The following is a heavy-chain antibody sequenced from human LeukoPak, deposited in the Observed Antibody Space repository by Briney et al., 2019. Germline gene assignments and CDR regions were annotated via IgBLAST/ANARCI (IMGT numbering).Heavy chain of an antibody. CDR1: GCTFSSYS. Sequence: GGSLRLSCAASGCTFSSYSMNWVRQAPEKGLEWVSSISSSSSYIYYADSVKGRFTISRDNAKNSLYLQMNSLRAEDTAVYYCASSGGSGGHDYWGQGTLVTVSS. D-gene: IGHD5-12*01. CDR2: ISSSSSYI. V-gene: IGHV3-21*01. J-gene: IGHJ4*02. CDR3: ASSGGSGGHDY.